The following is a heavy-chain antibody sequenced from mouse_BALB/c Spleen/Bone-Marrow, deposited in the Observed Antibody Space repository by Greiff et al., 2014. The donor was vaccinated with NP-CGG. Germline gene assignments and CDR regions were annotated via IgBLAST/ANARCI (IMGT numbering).Heavy chain of an antibody. J-gene: IGHJ4*01. CDR2: ISSDSSTI. Sequence: DVMLVESGGGLVQPGGSRKLSCAASGFTFSSFGIHWVRQAPEKGLEWVAYISSDSSTIYYADTVKGRFTISRDNPKNTLFLQMTSLRSEDAAMYYCARSNYVGYYAMDYWGQGTSVTASS. CDR1: GFTFSSFG. D-gene: IGHD1-1*01. V-gene: IGHV5-17*02. CDR3: ARSNYVGYYAMDY.